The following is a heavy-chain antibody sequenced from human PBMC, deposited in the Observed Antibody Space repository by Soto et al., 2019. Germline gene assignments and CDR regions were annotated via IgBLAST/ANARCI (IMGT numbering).Heavy chain of an antibody. CDR3: AREGALKPFSS. CDR1: GFSFSSSW. CDR2: RKSDGSEK. Sequence: LRLSCAASGFSFSSSWMSWVRQAPGKGLGWVANRKSDGSEKYYVDTVKGRFTISRDNAKNPLYLQMNSLRAEDTAVYYCAREGALKPFSSWGQGALVTVSS. J-gene: IGHJ5*02. V-gene: IGHV3-7*01.